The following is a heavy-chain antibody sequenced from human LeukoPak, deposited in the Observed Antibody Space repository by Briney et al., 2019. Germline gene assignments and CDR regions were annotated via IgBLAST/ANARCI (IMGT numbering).Heavy chain of an antibody. CDR3: AKDGRRTWARYGMDV. CDR1: GSTFSSYG. D-gene: IGHD2-2*01. CDR2: ISYDGSNK. V-gene: IGHV3-30*18. J-gene: IGHJ6*02. Sequence: PGGSLRLSCAASGSTFSSYGMHWVRQAPGKGLEWVAVISYDGSNKYYADSVKGRFTISRDNSKNTLYLQMNSLRAEDTAVYYCAKDGRRTWARYGMDVWGQGTTVTVSS.